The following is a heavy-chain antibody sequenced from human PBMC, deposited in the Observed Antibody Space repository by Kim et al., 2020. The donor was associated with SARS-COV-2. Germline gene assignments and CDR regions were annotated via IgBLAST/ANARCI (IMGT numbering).Heavy chain of an antibody. CDR1: GASVSSSNFF. D-gene: IGHD6-13*01. Sequence: SETLSLTCTVSGASVSSSNFFWAWIRQPPGTGLEWIASFAYSGRTYYNPSLNSRVATSVDTSKNQFSLKLSSVTAADTAIYYGARHPPWAADKGGFDPWG. CDR2: FAYSGRT. CDR3: ARHPPWAADKGGFDP. V-gene: IGHV4-39*01. J-gene: IGHJ5*02.